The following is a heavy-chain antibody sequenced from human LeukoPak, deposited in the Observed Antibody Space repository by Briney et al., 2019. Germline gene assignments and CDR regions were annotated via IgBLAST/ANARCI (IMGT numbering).Heavy chain of an antibody. CDR3: ARDYIAYDPLDY. CDR2: ISDRGDYI. V-gene: IGHV3-21*01. J-gene: IGHJ4*02. D-gene: IGHD3-3*01. Sequence: GGSLRLSCDPSGLTFSTYSMNWVRQAPGKGPGWVSSISDRGDYIHYADSVKGRFTISRDNAKNSLSLQMNSLRAEDTAVYWCARDYIAYDPLDYWGQGTLVTVSS. CDR1: GLTFSTYS.